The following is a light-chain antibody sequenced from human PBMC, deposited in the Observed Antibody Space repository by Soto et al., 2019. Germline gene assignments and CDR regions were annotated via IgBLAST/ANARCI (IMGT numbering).Light chain of an antibody. CDR2: AAS. CDR1: QSVSTY. Sequence: VLTQSPAPLSLSPGDRATLSCRASQSVSTYLAWYQQRPGQAPRLLIFAASNRAAGIPARFSGSGSGTDFTLTISSLESEDVAVYYCQQNSNWPLTFGGGTRVEIK. J-gene: IGKJ4*02. V-gene: IGKV3-11*01. CDR3: QQNSNWPLT.